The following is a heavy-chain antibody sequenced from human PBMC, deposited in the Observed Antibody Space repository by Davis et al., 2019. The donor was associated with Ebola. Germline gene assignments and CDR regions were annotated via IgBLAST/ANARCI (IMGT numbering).Heavy chain of an antibody. Sequence: GESLKISCKGSGYSFTTYWIAWVRQTPAKGLEWMGIIYPGDSDTRYSPSFEGQVTISVDRSISTAYLQWSSLKASDTATYYCAKQESLYGSSDYWGQGTLVTVSS. V-gene: IGHV5-51*01. D-gene: IGHD3-22*01. CDR2: IYPGDSDT. CDR3: AKQESLYGSSDY. CDR1: GYSFTTYW. J-gene: IGHJ4*02.